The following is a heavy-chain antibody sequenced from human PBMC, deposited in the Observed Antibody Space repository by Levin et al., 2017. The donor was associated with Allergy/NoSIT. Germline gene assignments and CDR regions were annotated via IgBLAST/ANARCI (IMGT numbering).Heavy chain of an antibody. CDR1: GGPVNSGSYY. V-gene: IGHV4-61*01. D-gene: IGHD6-19*01. CDR2: VYYSGTT. J-gene: IGHJ5*01. Sequence: PSETLSLTCTVSGGPVNSGSYYWGWIRQPPGKGLEWIGAVYYSGTTKYNPSLKRRASITVDTSKNQFSLTLSSLTAADTAVYYCTRDRGSSGWFESWGQGTLVTVSS. CDR3: TRDRGSSGWFES.